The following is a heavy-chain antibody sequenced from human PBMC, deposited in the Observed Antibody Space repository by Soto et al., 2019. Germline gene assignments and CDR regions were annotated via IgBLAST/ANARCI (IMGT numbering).Heavy chain of an antibody. D-gene: IGHD6-19*01. V-gene: IGHV4-39*02. Sequence: QLQLQESGPGLVKPSETLSLTCTVSGGSVSSSSHHWGWIRQAPGKGLEWIGSIYYRGNTYYNPSLKSRVTISVDTSKNQFSRNLNSVTAADTAVYYCARDQGGWFRDYWGQGTLVTVSS. CDR3: ARDQGGWFRDY. CDR1: GGSVSSSSHH. J-gene: IGHJ4*02. CDR2: IYYRGNT.